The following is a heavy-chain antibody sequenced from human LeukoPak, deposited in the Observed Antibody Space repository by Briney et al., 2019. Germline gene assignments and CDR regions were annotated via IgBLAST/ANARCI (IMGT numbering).Heavy chain of an antibody. CDR3: ARGVNYYDSGTYYTPYNWFDP. D-gene: IGHD3-10*01. J-gene: IGHJ5*02. V-gene: IGHV1-3*01. CDR1: GYTFSSFA. Sequence: ASVKVSCKASGYTFSSFAMHWVRQAPGQRLEWMGWINPVSGNTKYSQNFQGRVTITRDTSASSAYMELSGLKSEDTAVYYCARGVNYYDSGTYYTPYNWFDPWGQGTLVTVSS. CDR2: INPVSGNT.